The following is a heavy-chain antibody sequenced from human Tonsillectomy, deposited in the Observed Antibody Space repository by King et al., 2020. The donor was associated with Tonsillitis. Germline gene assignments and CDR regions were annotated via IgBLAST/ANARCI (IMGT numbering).Heavy chain of an antibody. CDR2: ISGSAGGT. V-gene: IGHV3-23*04. CDR1: GFTFSSCA. CDR3: AKGWVEMDA. Sequence: VQLVESGGGLVQPGGSLRLSCAASGFTFSSCAMTWVRQAPGMRREWVSAISGSAGGTYYADSVKGRFTISRDNSKNTLYLQMNSLSAEDTAVYYCAKGWVEMDAWGQGTLVTVSS. J-gene: IGHJ4*02. D-gene: IGHD5-24*01.